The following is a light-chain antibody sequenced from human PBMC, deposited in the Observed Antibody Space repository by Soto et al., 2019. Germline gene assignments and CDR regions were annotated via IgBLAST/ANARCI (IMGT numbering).Light chain of an antibody. CDR3: QQYNNLPRT. V-gene: IGKV3-15*01. Sequence: EIVMTQSPATVSVSPGARATLSCRAGQNIHTNLAWYQQKPGQAPRLLIYGASTRATEIPARFSGSGSGTEFTLTISSLQSEDYAVYYCQQYNNLPRTFGGGTKVDI. CDR2: GAS. J-gene: IGKJ4*01. CDR1: QNIHTN.